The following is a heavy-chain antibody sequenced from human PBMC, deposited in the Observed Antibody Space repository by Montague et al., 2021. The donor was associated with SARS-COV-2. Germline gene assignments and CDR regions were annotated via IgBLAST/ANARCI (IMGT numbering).Heavy chain of an antibody. Sequence: SETLSLTCSVSGGSISSYYWSWIRQSPGKGLEWIGYIFHSGITDXNPSLKSRGTISVDMSKNQFSLQLNSVTAADSAVYYCARTEYNWNDWFDPWGQGTLVTVSS. D-gene: IGHD1-20*01. V-gene: IGHV4-59*13. CDR1: GGSISSYY. CDR3: ARTEYNWNDWFDP. J-gene: IGHJ5*02. CDR2: IFHSGIT.